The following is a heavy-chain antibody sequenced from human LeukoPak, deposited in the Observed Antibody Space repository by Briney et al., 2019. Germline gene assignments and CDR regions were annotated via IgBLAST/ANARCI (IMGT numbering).Heavy chain of an antibody. CDR3: ARDSENLEWELLGNAFDI. D-gene: IGHD1-26*01. V-gene: IGHV3-30-3*01. J-gene: IGHJ3*02. CDR1: GFTFSSYA. Sequence: GGSLRLSCAASGFTFSSYAMHWVRRAPGKGLEWVAVISYDGSNKYYADSVKGRFTISRDNSKNTLYLQMNSLRAEDTAVYYCARDSENLEWELLGNAFDIWGQGTMFTVSS. CDR2: ISYDGSNK.